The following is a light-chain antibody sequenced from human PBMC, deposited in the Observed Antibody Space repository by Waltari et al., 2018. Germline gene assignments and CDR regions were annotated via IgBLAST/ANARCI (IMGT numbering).Light chain of an antibody. CDR2: AAS. CDR1: ESISSNY. CDR3: QQYDRSPWT. Sequence: EIVLTQSPGTLSLSPGERATLSCRASESISSNYFAWYQQKPCQGPRLLLYAASNRATGIPDRFSGSGSGTDFTLTISRLESEDFAVYYCQQYDRSPWTFGQGTKVAIE. V-gene: IGKV3-20*01. J-gene: IGKJ1*01.